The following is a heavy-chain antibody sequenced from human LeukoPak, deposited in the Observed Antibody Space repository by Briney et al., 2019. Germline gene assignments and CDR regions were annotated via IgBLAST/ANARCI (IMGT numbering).Heavy chain of an antibody. V-gene: IGHV1-69*13. CDR1: GGTFSSYA. CDR2: IIPIFGTA. CDR3: ARGSVWFGELSYYYYYGMDV. D-gene: IGHD3-10*01. Sequence: SVKVSCKASGGTFSSYAISWVRQAPGQGLEWMGGIIPIFGTANYAQKFQGRVTIAADESTSTAYMELSSLRSEDTAVYYCARGSVWFGELSYYYYYGMDVWGQGTTVTVSS. J-gene: IGHJ6*02.